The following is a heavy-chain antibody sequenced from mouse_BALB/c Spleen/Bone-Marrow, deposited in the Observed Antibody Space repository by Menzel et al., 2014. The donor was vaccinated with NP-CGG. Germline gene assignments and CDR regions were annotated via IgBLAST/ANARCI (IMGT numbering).Heavy chain of an antibody. CDR1: GYSFTSYT. J-gene: IGHJ2*01. CDR2: IVPSSAYS. CDR3: AREGSYDGCSGHFDY. Sequence: QVQLQQSGPELARPGVSVTMSCKASGYSFTSYTMHWLKQRPGQGLEWIAFIVPSSAYSNYNQKFKDKATLAADSSSNTAYMQLRGLTSVDSEVYYCAREGSYDGCSGHFDYWGPGTTLTVSS. D-gene: IGHD2-3*01. V-gene: IGHV1-4*01.